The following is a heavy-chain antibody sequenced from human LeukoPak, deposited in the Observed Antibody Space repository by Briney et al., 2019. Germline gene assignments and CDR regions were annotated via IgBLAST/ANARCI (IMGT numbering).Heavy chain of an antibody. CDR3: ARGGQGDGYSADEAFDL. CDR2: TYYRSKWYN. Sequence: SQTLSPTCAISGDSVSSNSSWNWIRQSPSRGIEWLGRTYYRSKWYNDYVVSVKSRININPDTSKNQFSLQLNSVTPEDTAVYYCARGGQGDGYSADEAFDLWGQGTMVTVS. V-gene: IGHV6-1*01. CDR1: GDSVSSNSS. D-gene: IGHD5-18*01. J-gene: IGHJ3*01.